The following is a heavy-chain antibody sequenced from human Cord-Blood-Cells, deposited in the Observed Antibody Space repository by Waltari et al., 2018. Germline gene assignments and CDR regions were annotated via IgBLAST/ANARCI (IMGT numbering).Heavy chain of an antibody. D-gene: IGHD3-10*01. J-gene: IGHJ6*03. CDR2: IYYSGST. Sequence: QLQLQESGPGLVKPSETLSRTCTVSGGSISSSSSYWGWIRQPPGKGLEWIGSIYYSGSTYYNPSLKSRVTISVDTSKNQFSLKLSSVTAADTAVYYCARSDYTDYYYYMDVWGKGTTVTVSS. CDR1: GGSISSSSSY. V-gene: IGHV4-39*01. CDR3: ARSDYTDYYYYMDV.